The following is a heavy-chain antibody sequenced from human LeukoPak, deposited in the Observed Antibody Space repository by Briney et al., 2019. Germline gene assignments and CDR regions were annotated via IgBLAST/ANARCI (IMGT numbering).Heavy chain of an antibody. CDR2: ISSDASIT. CDR3: ATSARTYIGSSLDY. D-gene: IGHD2-15*01. V-gene: IGHV3-74*01. J-gene: IGHJ4*02. CDR1: GFTFSTYW. Sequence: GGSLRLSCAASGFTFSTYWMHWVRQDPGKGLVWVSRISSDASITSYANPVKGRFTISRDNAKNTLYLQMNSLRAENTALYYCATSARTYIGSSLDYWGQGTLVTVSS.